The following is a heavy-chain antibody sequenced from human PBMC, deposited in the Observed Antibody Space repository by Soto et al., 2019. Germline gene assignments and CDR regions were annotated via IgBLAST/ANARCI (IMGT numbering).Heavy chain of an antibody. Sequence: QVQLVESGGGVVQPGRSLRLSCAASGFTFSSYAMHWVRQAPGKGLEWVAVISYDGSNKYYADSVKGRFTISRDNSNNTLYLQMNSLRAEDTAVYYCARSESHDAFDIWGQGTMVTVSS. J-gene: IGHJ3*02. CDR2: ISYDGSNK. CDR1: GFTFSSYA. CDR3: ARSESHDAFDI. V-gene: IGHV3-30-3*01.